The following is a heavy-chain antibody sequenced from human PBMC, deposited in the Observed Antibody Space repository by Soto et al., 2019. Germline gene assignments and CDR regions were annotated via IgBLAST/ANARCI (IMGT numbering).Heavy chain of an antibody. D-gene: IGHD3-10*01. J-gene: IGHJ6*02. CDR2: ISYDGSNK. V-gene: IGHV3-30-3*01. CDR3: ARTGSPNYYYYYGMDV. Sequence: GGSLRLSCAASGFTFSSYAMHWVRQAPGKGLEWVAVISYDGSNKYYADSVKGRFTISRDNSKNTLYLQMNSLRAEDTAVYYCARTGSPNYYYYYGMDVWGQGTTVTVSS. CDR1: GFTFSSYA.